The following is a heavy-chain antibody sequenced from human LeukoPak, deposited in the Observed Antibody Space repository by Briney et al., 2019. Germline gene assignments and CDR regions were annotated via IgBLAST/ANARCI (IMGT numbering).Heavy chain of an antibody. CDR3: ARGVIYCSGGSCYSDSLAFDI. D-gene: IGHD2-15*01. Sequence: GASVKVSCKASGGTFSSYAISWVRQAPGQGLEWMGGIIPIFGTANYAQKFQGRVTITADESTSTAYMELSSLRSEDTAVYYCARGVIYCSGGSCYSDSLAFDIWGQGTMVTVSS. V-gene: IGHV1-69*13. CDR1: GGTFSSYA. CDR2: IIPIFGTA. J-gene: IGHJ3*02.